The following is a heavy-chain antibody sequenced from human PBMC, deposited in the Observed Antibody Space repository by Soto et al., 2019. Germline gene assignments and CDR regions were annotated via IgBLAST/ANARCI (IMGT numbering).Heavy chain of an antibody. D-gene: IGHD1-26*01. V-gene: IGHV1-3*01. CDR3: ASGGSLKGEYYFDY. CDR2: INAGSGNT. J-gene: IGHJ4*02. Sequence: GASVKVSCKASGYTFTSYAMHWVRQAPGQRLEWMGWINAGSGNTKYSQKLQGRVTFTRDTSASTAYMELSSLRSEDTAVYYCASGGSLKGEYYFDYWGQGTLVTVSS. CDR1: GYTFTSYA.